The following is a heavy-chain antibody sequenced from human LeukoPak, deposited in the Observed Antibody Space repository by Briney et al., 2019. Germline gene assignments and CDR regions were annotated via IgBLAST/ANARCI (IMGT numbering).Heavy chain of an antibody. V-gene: IGHV6-1*01. CDR3: ARGLDTAIAL. Sequence: SQTLSLTCAISGDSVCSNSATWNWITQSPSRGFEWLGRTYYKSKLHSDDAVSVKSRIILDPDTSKNQFSLHLNSVTPEDTAVYFCARGLDTAIALGGQGTLVTVPS. CDR2: TYYKSKLHS. J-gene: IGHJ4*02. CDR1: GDSVCSNSAT. D-gene: IGHD5-18*01.